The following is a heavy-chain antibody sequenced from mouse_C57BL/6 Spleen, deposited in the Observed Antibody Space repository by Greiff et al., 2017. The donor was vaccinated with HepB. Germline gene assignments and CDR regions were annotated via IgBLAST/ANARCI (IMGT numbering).Heavy chain of an antibody. J-gene: IGHJ3*01. CDR3: ASEGGLGRFAY. Sequence: VHLVESGPGLVAPSQSLSITCTVSGFSLTSYGVDWVRQSPGKGLEWLGVIWGVGSTNYNSALKSRLSISKANSKSQVFLKMNSLQTDDTAMYYCASEGGLGRFAYWGQGTLVTVSA. V-gene: IGHV2-6*01. D-gene: IGHD4-1*01. CDR2: IWGVGST. CDR1: GFSLTSYG.